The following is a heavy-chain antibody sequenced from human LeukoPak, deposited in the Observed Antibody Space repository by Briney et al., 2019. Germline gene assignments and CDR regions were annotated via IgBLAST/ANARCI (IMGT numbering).Heavy chain of an antibody. CDR2: IYYSGIT. D-gene: IGHD3-22*01. CDR3: ARVLLSSGYST. V-gene: IGHV4-59*01. CDR1: GASISSYY. J-gene: IGHJ5*02. Sequence: PSETLSLTCSVSGASISSYYYNWIRQSPGKGLEWIGYIYYSGITNYNSSLKSRVTMSLGTSNSQFSLKLSSVTAADTAVYYCARVLLSSGYSTWGQGTLVTVSS.